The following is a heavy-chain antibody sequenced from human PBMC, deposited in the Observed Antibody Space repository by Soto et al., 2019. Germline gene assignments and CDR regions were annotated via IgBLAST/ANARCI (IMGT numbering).Heavy chain of an antibody. Sequence: QITLKESGPTLVKPTQTLTLTSTFFGFSLSTSGEGVGWFRRPPVKALAWLALIYWDDGERYSPSLKTRLTITKDTSNNQVVIIMTNMDPVDTATYYCAHRSTIDSSGYYYPPGAFDFWGQGTKVTLSS. D-gene: IGHD3-22*01. CDR1: GFSLSTSGEG. CDR2: IYWDDGE. CDR3: AHRSTIDSSGYYYPPGAFDF. V-gene: IGHV2-5*02. J-gene: IGHJ3*01.